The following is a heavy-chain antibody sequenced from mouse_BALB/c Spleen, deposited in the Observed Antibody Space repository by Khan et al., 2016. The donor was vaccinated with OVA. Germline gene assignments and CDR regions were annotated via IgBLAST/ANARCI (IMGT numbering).Heavy chain of an antibody. Sequence: QVQLKQSGAELVKPGASVKLSCKASGYTFTNYDINWVRQRPEQGLEWIGWIFPGDDSTKYNEKFKGKATLTTDKSSSTAYMQLSRLTSEDSAVYFCARHDYGSTLYWYFDVWGAGTTVTVSS. CDR3: ARHDYGSTLYWYFDV. CDR1: GYTFTNYD. CDR2: IFPGDDST. D-gene: IGHD1-1*01. V-gene: IGHV1-85*01. J-gene: IGHJ1*01.